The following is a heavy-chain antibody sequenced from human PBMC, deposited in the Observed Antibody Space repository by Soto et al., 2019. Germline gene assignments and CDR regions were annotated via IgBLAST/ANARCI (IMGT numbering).Heavy chain of an antibody. V-gene: IGHV3-11*01. CDR3: ARDLGGGGNWFDP. CDR2: ISSSGTAI. Sequence: GGSLRLSCAASGFTFSDYYMTWIRQAPGKGLEWVSYISSSGTAIYYGDSVKGRFTISRDNAKNSLYLQMNSLRAEDTAVYYCARDLGGGGNWFDPWGQGTLVTVSS. CDR1: GFTFSDYY. D-gene: IGHD3-16*01. J-gene: IGHJ5*02.